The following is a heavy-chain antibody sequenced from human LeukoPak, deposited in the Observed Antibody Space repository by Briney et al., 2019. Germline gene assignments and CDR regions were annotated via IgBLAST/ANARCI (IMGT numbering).Heavy chain of an antibody. Sequence: KYGESLKISCKGAGYSFTSYWIGWVRQMPGKGLEWMGIIYPGDSDTRYSPSFQGQVTISADKSISTAYLQWSSLKASDTAMYYCARTSGAWKDYFDYWGQGTLVTVSS. CDR3: ARTSGAWKDYFDY. J-gene: IGHJ4*02. D-gene: IGHD1-1*01. CDR2: IYPGDSDT. CDR1: GYSFTSYW. V-gene: IGHV5-51*01.